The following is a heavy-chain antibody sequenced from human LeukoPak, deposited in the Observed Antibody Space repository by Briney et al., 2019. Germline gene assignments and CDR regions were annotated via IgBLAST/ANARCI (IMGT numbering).Heavy chain of an antibody. CDR1: GGTFSSYA. CDR3: ARDGGKVWFGEKLPGANAFDI. V-gene: IGHV1-69*05. D-gene: IGHD3-10*01. Sequence: SVKVSCKASGGTFSSYAISWVRQAPGQGLEWMGRIIPIFGTANYAQKFQGRVTITTDESTSTAYMELSSLRSEDTAVYYCARDGGKVWFGEKLPGANAFDIWGQGTLVTVSS. CDR2: IIPIFGTA. J-gene: IGHJ3*02.